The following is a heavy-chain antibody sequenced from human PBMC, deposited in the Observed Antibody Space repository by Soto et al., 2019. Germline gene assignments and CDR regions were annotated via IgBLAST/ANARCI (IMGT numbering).Heavy chain of an antibody. D-gene: IGHD6-19*01. J-gene: IGHJ6*02. V-gene: IGHV3-30*18. Sequence: PGGSLRLSCAASGFTFSSYGMHWVRQAPGKGLEWVAVISYDGSNKYYADSVKGRFTISRDNSKNTLYLQMNSLRAEDTAVYYCAKGAGYSSGWDGMDVWGQGTTVTVSS. CDR2: ISYDGSNK. CDR3: AKGAGYSSGWDGMDV. CDR1: GFTFSSYG.